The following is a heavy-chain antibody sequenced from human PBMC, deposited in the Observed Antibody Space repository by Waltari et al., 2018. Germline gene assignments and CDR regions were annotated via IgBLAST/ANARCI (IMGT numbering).Heavy chain of an antibody. D-gene: IGHD1-1*01. J-gene: IGHJ4*02. CDR1: GHSINSSYY. V-gene: IGHV4-38-2*01. CDR3: ARLIMQLGNFDF. CDR2: VSSDGNT. Sequence: QVQLQESGPGLVKPSETLSLACAVSGHSINSSYYWGWIRQPPGKGIEWLGTVSSDGNTYHNPSLKSRIALSMDTSRNRLSLILSSVTAADTAVYYCARLIMQLGNFDFWGLGTLVTVSS.